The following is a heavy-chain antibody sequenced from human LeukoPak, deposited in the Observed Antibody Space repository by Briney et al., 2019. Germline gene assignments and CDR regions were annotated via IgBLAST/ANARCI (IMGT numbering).Heavy chain of an antibody. CDR3: ASLPNPYDGSGSPPVDY. Sequence: SETLSLTCTVSGGSISSGSYYWGWIRQPPGKGLEWIGSIYYSGSTYYNPSLKSRVTISVDTSKNHFSLKLSSVTAADTAVYSCASLPNPYDGSGSPPVDYWGQGTLVTVSS. D-gene: IGHD3-22*01. V-gene: IGHV4-39*02. J-gene: IGHJ4*02. CDR2: IYYSGST. CDR1: GGSISSGSYY.